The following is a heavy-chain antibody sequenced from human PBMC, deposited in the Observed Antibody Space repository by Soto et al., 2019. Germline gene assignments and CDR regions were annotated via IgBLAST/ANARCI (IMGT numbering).Heavy chain of an antibody. CDR2: ISSSSSTI. Sequence: GGSLRLSCAASGFTFSSYSMNWVRQAPGKGLEWVSYISSSSSTIYYADSVKGRFTMSRDNAKNSLYLQMNSLRDEDTAVYYCARGPRTYSSSWYPDYWGQGTLVTVSS. V-gene: IGHV3-48*02. CDR3: ARGPRTYSSSWYPDY. J-gene: IGHJ4*02. CDR1: GFTFSSYS. D-gene: IGHD6-13*01.